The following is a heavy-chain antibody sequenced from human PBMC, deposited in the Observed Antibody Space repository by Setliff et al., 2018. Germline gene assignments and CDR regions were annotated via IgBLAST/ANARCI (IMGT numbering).Heavy chain of an antibody. CDR2: ISAYNGNT. D-gene: IGHD3-3*01. V-gene: IGHV1-18*01. Sequence: ASVKVSCKASGYTFTSYAFSWVRQAPGQGLEWMGWISAYNGNTNYAQKFQGRVTMTTDTSTSTAYMELNSLRSEDTAVYYCARSLLGVATGGDYWGQGTLVTVSS. CDR3: ARSLLGVATGGDY. J-gene: IGHJ4*02. CDR1: GYTFTSYA.